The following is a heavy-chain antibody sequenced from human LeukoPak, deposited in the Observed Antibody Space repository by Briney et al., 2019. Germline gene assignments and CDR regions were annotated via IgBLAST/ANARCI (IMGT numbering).Heavy chain of an antibody. Sequence: SETLSLTCTVSGGSVSSGSCYWSWIRQPPGKGLEWIGYIYYSGSTIDNPSLKSRVTISVATSKNQFSLKPSSVTAADTAVYYCARGNYGSGSYAMDVWGPGTTVTVSS. CDR2: IYYSGST. V-gene: IGHV4-61*01. CDR1: GGSVSSGSCY. J-gene: IGHJ6*02. CDR3: ARGNYGSGSYAMDV. D-gene: IGHD3-10*01.